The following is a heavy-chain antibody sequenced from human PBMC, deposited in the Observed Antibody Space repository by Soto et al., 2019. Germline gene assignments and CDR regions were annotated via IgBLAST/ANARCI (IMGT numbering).Heavy chain of an antibody. CDR2: IYYSGST. CDR3: ARDRLDLPGQRITMIVGGGFDY. J-gene: IGHJ4*02. V-gene: IGHV4-30-4*01. CDR1: GGSISSGDYY. D-gene: IGHD3-22*01. Sequence: SETLSLTCTVSGGSISSGDYYWSWIRQPPGKGLEWIGYIYYSGSTYYNPSLKSRVTISVDTSKNQFSLKLSSVTAADTAVYYCARDRLDLPGQRITMIVGGGFDYWGQGTLVTVSS.